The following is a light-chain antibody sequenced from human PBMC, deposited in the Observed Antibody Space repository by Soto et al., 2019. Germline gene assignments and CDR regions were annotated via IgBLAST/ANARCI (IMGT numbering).Light chain of an antibody. V-gene: IGKV3-15*01. Sequence: EIVMTQSPATLSVSPGERATLSCRASQSVSSNLAWYQQKPGQAPRLLIYGASTRATGIPARFSGSGSGTEVTLICSILRSEDFAVYYCQQYNNWPRTFGQGTKVEIK. CDR2: GAS. CDR3: QQYNNWPRT. CDR1: QSVSSN. J-gene: IGKJ1*01.